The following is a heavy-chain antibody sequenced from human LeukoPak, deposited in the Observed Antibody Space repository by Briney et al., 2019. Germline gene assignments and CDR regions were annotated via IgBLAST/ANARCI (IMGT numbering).Heavy chain of an antibody. Sequence: SETLSLTCAVYGGSFSGYYWSWIRQPPGKGLEWIGEINHSGGTNYNPSLKSRVTISVDTSKNQFSLKLSSVTAADTAVYYCARGGKWLRFFDYWGQGTLVTVSS. CDR1: GGSFSGYY. J-gene: IGHJ4*02. D-gene: IGHD5-12*01. CDR2: INHSGGT. CDR3: ARGGKWLRFFDY. V-gene: IGHV4-34*01.